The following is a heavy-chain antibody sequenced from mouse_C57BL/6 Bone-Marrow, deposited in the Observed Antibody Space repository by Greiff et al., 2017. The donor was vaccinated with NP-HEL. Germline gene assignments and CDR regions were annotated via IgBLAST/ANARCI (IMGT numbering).Heavy chain of an antibody. CDR1: GYTFTSYW. CDR3: ASPRHYYAMDY. CDR2: IDPSDSYT. V-gene: IGHV1-50*01. Sequence: QVQLQQPGAELVKPGASVKLSCKASGYTFTSYWMQWVKQRPGQGLEWIGKIDPSDSYTNYNQKFKGKATLTVYTSSSTAYMQLSSLTSEDSAVYYCASPRHYYAMDYWCQGTSVTVSS. J-gene: IGHJ4*01.